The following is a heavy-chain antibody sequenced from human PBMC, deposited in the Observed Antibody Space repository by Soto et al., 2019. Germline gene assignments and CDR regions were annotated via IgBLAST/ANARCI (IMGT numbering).Heavy chain of an antibody. J-gene: IGHJ4*02. V-gene: IGHV3-33*01. CDR3: ARGAYSSSSAIDY. CDR1: GFTFSSYG. CDR2: IWYDGSNK. Sequence: GGSLRISCAASGFTFSSYGMHWVRQAPGKGLEWVAVIWYDGSNKYYADSVKGRFTISRDNSKNTLYLQMNSLRAEDTAVYYCARGAYSSSSAIDYWGQGTLVTVSS. D-gene: IGHD6-6*01.